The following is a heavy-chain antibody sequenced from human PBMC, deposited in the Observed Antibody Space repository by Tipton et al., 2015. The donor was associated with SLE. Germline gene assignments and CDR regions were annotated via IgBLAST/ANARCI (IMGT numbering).Heavy chain of an antibody. J-gene: IGHJ3*02. CDR3: ARDEGGGSHAFDI. D-gene: IGHD1-26*01. CDR1: GGSISSGGYY. V-gene: IGHV4-31*03. CDR2: IYYSGST. Sequence: TLSLTCTVSGGSISSGGYYWSWIRQHPGKGLEWIGYIYYSGSTYYNPSLKSRVTISVDTSKNQFSLKLSSVTAADTAVYYCARDEGGGSHAFDIWGQGTMVTVSS.